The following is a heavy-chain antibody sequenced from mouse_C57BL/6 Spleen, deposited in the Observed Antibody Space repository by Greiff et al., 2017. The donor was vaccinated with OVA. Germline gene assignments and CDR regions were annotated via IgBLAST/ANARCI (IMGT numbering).Heavy chain of an antibody. CDR3: ARERITTVVAEAMDY. CDR2: INPSTGGT. CDR1: GYSFTGYY. D-gene: IGHD1-1*01. Sequence: VQLKQSGPELVKPGASVKISCKASGYSFTGYYMNWVKQSPEKSLEWIGEINPSTGGTTYNQKFKAKATLTVDKSSSTAYMQLKSLTSEDSAVYYCARERITTVVAEAMDYWGQGTSVTVSS. J-gene: IGHJ4*01. V-gene: IGHV1-42*01.